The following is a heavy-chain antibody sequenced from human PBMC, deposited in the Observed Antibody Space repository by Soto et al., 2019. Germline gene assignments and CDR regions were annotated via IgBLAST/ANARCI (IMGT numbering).Heavy chain of an antibody. CDR1: GGSISSGGYY. J-gene: IGHJ4*02. Sequence: SETLSLTCTVSGGSISSGGYYWSWIRQHPGKGLEWIGYIYYSGSTYYNPSLKSRVTISVDRSRNQFSLKLSSVTSADTAVYYCARHFSVDYFDYWGQGALVTVSS. CDR3: ARHFSVDYFDY. V-gene: IGHV4-39*01. CDR2: IYYSGST.